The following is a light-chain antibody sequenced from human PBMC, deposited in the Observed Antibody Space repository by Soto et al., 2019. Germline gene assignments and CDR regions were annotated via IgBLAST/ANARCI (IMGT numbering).Light chain of an antibody. CDR2: VAS. J-gene: IGKJ2*01. CDR1: QSVSSAY. Sequence: EIVLTQSPGTLSLSPGERATLSCRASQSVSSAYLAWYQQIPGQAPRLPIYVASSRATGIPDRFSGRGSGTDFTLTISGLEPEDFAVYYCQQSGSSFYTFGQGTKLEIK. CDR3: QQSGSSFYT. V-gene: IGKV3-20*01.